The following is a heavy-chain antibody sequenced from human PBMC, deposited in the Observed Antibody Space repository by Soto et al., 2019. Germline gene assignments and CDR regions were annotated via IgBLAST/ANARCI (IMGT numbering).Heavy chain of an antibody. CDR2: ISWNSGSI. Sequence: EVQLVESGGDLVQPGRSLRLSCAASGFTFDDYAMHWVRQTPGKGPEGVSGISWNSGSIGFAVSVKGGFLIPRDNGKNSLYLQMNSLRAEYTALYYCAKERLAVMNTLSALHFWCQGTMVTVSS. CDR3: AKERLAVMNTLSALHF. CDR1: GFTFDDYA. V-gene: IGHV3-9*01. D-gene: IGHD2-2*01. J-gene: IGHJ3*01.